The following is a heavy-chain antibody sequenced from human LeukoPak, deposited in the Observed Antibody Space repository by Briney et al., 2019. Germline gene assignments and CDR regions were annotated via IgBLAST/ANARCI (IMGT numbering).Heavy chain of an antibody. CDR3: ARARSDTAMVTYLLTTEVPFDY. CDR1: GGTFSSYA. CDR2: INPNSGGT. D-gene: IGHD5-18*01. J-gene: IGHJ4*02. V-gene: IGHV1-8*02. Sequence: ASVKVSCKASGGTFSSYAISWVRQAPGQGLEWMGRINPNSGGTNYAQKFQGRVTMTRNTSISTAYMELSSLRSEDTAVYYCARARSDTAMVTYLLTTEVPFDYWGQGTLVTVSS.